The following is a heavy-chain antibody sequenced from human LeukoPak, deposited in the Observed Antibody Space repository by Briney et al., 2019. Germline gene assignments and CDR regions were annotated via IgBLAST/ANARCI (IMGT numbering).Heavy chain of an antibody. Sequence: SVTVSCKASGGTFSSYAISWVRQAPGQGLEWMGGIIPIFGTANYAQKFQGRVTITTDESTSTAHMELSSLRSEDTAVYYCARAYCSSTSCHINNWFDPWGQGTLVTVSS. CDR2: IIPIFGTA. D-gene: IGHD2-2*02. J-gene: IGHJ5*02. CDR3: ARAYCSSTSCHINNWFDP. CDR1: GGTFSSYA. V-gene: IGHV1-69*05.